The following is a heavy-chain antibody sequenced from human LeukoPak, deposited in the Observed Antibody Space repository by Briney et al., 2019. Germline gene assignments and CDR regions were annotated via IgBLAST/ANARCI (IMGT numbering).Heavy chain of an antibody. J-gene: IGHJ2*01. CDR1: GYTFSSYA. V-gene: IGHV1-18*01. CDR2: ISPYNGNT. D-gene: IGHD2/OR15-2a*01. CDR3: ARDNTWYFDL. Sequence: GASVKVSCTASGYTFSSYAITLVRQAPGQGLEWMGWISPYNGNTNSAQRFQGRVTMTTDTSTSAAYMELTSLRPDDTAVYYCARDNTWYFDLWGRGTLVTVSS.